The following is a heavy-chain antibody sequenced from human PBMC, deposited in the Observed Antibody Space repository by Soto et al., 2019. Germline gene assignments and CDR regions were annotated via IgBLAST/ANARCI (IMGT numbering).Heavy chain of an antibody. D-gene: IGHD4-17*01. J-gene: IGHJ4*02. CDR2: IWYDGSNK. Sequence: QVQLVESGGGVVQPGRSLRLSCAASGFTFSSYGMHWVRQAPGKGLEWVAVIWYDGSNKYYADSVKGRFTISRDNSKNTLYLQMNSLRAEDTAVYYCARGDYGGNVRYYFDYWGQGTLVTVSS. CDR3: ARGDYGGNVRYYFDY. CDR1: GFTFSSYG. V-gene: IGHV3-33*01.